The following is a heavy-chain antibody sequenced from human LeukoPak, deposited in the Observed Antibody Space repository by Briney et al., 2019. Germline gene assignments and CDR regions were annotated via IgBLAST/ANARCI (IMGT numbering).Heavy chain of an antibody. V-gene: IGHV1-46*01. CDR2: INPSGDNT. CDR1: GYTFTNNF. D-gene: IGHD3-16*02. J-gene: IGHJ4*02. Sequence: ASVKVSCKASGYTFTNNFMHWVRQAPGQGLEWMGIINPSGDNTWYAQKFQGRVTMTRDMATSTDYMEVSSLRSDDTAVYYCARVPIYDYVWGSYRYDAYYFDYWGQGTLVTVSS. CDR3: ARVPIYDYVWGSYRYDAYYFDY.